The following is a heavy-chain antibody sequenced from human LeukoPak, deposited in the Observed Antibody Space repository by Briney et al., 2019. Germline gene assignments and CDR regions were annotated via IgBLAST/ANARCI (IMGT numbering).Heavy chain of an antibody. CDR1: GFTFSSYA. J-gene: IGHJ4*02. D-gene: IGHD3-3*02. Sequence: GGSLRLSCAASGFTFSSYAMHWVRQAPGKGLEGVAVISSYGNTKYYADSVKGRFTISRDNSKNTVYLQMNSLRGEDTAVYYCASVSIFGVVIPPDFWGQGTLVTVSS. CDR2: ISSYGNTK. CDR3: ASVSIFGVVIPPDF. V-gene: IGHV3-30*01.